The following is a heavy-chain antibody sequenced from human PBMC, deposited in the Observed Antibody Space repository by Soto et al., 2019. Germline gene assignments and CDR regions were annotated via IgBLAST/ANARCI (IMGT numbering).Heavy chain of an antibody. D-gene: IGHD2-2*01. CDR3: ARAQLLPDDAFDA. J-gene: IGHJ3*01. CDR2: INGDGSST. CDR1: GFTFSNFW. Sequence: GGSLRLSCAASGFTFSNFWMHWVRQAPGKGPVWVSRINGDGSSTSHADSVKGRFTISRDNAENTLFLQMSGLRAEDTAVYYCARAQLLPDDAFDAWGRGTVVTVSS. V-gene: IGHV3-74*01.